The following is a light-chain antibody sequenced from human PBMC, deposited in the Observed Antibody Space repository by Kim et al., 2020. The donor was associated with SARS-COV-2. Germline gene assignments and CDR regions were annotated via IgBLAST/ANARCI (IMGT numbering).Light chain of an antibody. V-gene: IGKV3-11*01. CDR3: QQRSRWPIT. Sequence: LCPGERTALPCRASQGISRSLALYQQKAGQGPRLLIYDASHRVTCIPAKFSGRGFGADFTLTISSLGPEDFGFYYCQQRSRWPITFGQGTRLEIK. CDR2: DAS. CDR1: QGISRS. J-gene: IGKJ5*01.